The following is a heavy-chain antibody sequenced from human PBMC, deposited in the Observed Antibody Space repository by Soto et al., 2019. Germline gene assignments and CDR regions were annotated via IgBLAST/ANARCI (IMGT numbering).Heavy chain of an antibody. CDR1: GFTVSSNY. D-gene: IGHD4-17*01. Sequence: GGSLRLSCAASGFTVSSNYMSWVRQAPGKGLEWVSVIYSGGSTYYADSVKGRFTISRDNSKNTLYLQMNSLRAEDTAVYYCAIDRESTVTTQNDAFDIWGQGTMVTVSS. J-gene: IGHJ3*02. CDR3: AIDRESTVTTQNDAFDI. CDR2: IYSGGST. V-gene: IGHV3-66*01.